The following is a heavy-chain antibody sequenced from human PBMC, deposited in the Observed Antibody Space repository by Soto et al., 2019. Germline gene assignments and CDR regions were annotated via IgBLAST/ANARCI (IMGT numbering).Heavy chain of an antibody. V-gene: IGHV4-59*01. CDR2: IYYTGST. J-gene: IGHJ4*02. Sequence: QVQLQESGPGLVKPSETLSLIGTVSGGSISTYYWSWIRQPPGKGLEWIGYIYYTGSTTCNPSLESRVTTSVDTSKNQFSLNLSSVTAADTAVYYCARGVQYCSGGSCNWGFDYWGQGTLVTVSS. D-gene: IGHD2-15*01. CDR1: GGSISTYY. CDR3: ARGVQYCSGGSCNWGFDY.